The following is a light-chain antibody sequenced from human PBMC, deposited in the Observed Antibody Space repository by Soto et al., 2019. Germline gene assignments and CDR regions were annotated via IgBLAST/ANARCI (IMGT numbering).Light chain of an antibody. CDR1: QSISVW. J-gene: IGKJ1*01. Sequence: DIQMTQSPSTLSASVGDRVTITCRASQSISVWLAWYQQKAGKAPNLLIYKASRLESGVPSRFSGSGSATEFTLTFSGLQTGDFETYYCQQYNSYSPTFGQGAKVEVK. V-gene: IGKV1-5*03. CDR3: QQYNSYSPT. CDR2: KAS.